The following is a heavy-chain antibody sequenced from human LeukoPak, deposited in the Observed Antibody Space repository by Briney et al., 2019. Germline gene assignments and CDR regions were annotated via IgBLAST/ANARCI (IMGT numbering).Heavy chain of an antibody. CDR1: GFTFSSYT. CDR2: ISASGDST. V-gene: IGHV3-23*01. Sequence: GGSLRLSCAASGFTFSSYTMSWVRQAPGKGLEWISGISASGDSTYYADSVKGRFTFSRDNSKNTLYLQMSSLRAEDTAVYYCARGAYGSGSYGDNWFDPWGQGTLVTVSS. CDR3: ARGAYGSGSYGDNWFDP. J-gene: IGHJ5*02. D-gene: IGHD3-10*01.